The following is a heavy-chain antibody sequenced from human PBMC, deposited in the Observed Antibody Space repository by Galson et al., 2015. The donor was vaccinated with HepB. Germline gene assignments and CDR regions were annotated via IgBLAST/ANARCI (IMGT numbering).Heavy chain of an antibody. V-gene: IGHV3-30*02. CDR1: GFTFSSYG. CDR3: AKSPYSSGWDPPIGYFDL. CDR2: IRYDGSNK. J-gene: IGHJ2*01. Sequence: SLRLSCAASGFTFSSYGMHWVRQAPGKGLEWVAFIRYDGSNKYYADSVKGRFTISRDNSKNTLYLQMNSLRAEDTAVYYCAKSPYSSGWDPPIGYFDLWGRGTLVTVSS. D-gene: IGHD6-19*01.